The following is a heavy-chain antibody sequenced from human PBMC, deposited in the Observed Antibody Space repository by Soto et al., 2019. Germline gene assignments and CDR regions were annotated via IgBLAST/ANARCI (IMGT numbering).Heavy chain of an antibody. D-gene: IGHD2-15*01. CDR3: ARDPYCSSTSCHGIGYCSGGSCYSDGMDV. CDR1: GYTFTGYY. Sequence: ASVKVSCKASGYTFTGYYMHWVRQAPGQGLEWMGWINPNSGGTNYAQKFQGWVTMTRDTSISTACMELSRLRSDDTAVYYCARDPYCSSTSCHGIGYCSGGSCYSDGMDVWGQGTTVTVSS. CDR2: INPNSGGT. V-gene: IGHV1-2*04. J-gene: IGHJ6*02.